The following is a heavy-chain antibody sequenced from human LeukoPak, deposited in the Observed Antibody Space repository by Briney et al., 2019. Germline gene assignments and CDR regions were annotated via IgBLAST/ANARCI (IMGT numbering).Heavy chain of an antibody. J-gene: IGHJ4*02. V-gene: IGHV3-30*18. Sequence: GRSLRLSCAASGFTFSNYGMHWVRQAPGKGLEWVAVISTDGRNIYYADSVRGRFTISRDNSKNTVYLQMNSLRAEDTVVYYCAKIAAAGKDYWGQGTLVTVSS. CDR1: GFTFSNYG. CDR2: ISTDGRNI. D-gene: IGHD6-13*01. CDR3: AKIAAAGKDY.